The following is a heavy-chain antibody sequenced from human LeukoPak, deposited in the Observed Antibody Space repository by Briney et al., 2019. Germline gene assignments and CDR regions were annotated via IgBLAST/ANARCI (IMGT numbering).Heavy chain of an antibody. CDR3: ARGRAYSYFDY. J-gene: IGHJ4*02. CDR2: IIPIFGTA. V-gene: IGHV1-69*13. Sequence: SVKVSCKASGYTFTSYDINWVRQAPGQGLEWMGGIIPIFGTANYAQKFQGRVTITADESTSTAYMELSSLRSEDTAVYYCARGRAYSYFDYWGQGTLVTVSS. D-gene: IGHD4-11*01. CDR1: GYTFTSYD.